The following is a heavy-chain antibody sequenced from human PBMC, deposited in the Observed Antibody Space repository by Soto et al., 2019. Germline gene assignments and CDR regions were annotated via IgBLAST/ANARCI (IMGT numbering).Heavy chain of an antibody. D-gene: IGHD3-22*01. CDR2: IKSDGSGT. CDR1: GFTFSSYW. V-gene: IGHV3-74*01. CDR3: ARGDADYYDGNGYLGRH. Sequence: EVQLVESGGGLVQPGGSLTLSCAASGFTFSSYWMHWVRQAPGKGLVWVARIKSDGSGTIYADSVKGRLTISRDNASNTLYLQMNSLRAEDTAVYFCARGDADYYDGNGYLGRHWGQGTLVTVSS. J-gene: IGHJ4*02.